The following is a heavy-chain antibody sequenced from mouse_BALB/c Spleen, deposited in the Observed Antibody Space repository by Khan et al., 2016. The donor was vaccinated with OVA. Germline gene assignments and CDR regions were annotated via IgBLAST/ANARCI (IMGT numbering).Heavy chain of an antibody. V-gene: IGHV3-2*02. D-gene: IGHD2-4*01. CDR2: INYSGNT. Sequence: VQLKESGPGLVKPSQSLSLTCTVTGYSITSDFAWNWLRHFPGNKLEWMGYINYSGNTRFTPSLKSRTSITRDTSKNQFFLQLNSVTTEDTATYYCARKDYYDYDPFPYWGQGTLVTVSA. CDR1: GYSITSDFA. J-gene: IGHJ3*01. CDR3: ARKDYYDYDPFPY.